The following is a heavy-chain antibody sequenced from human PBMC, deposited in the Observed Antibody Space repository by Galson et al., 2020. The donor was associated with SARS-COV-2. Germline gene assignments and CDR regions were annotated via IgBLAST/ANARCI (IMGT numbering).Heavy chain of an antibody. CDR1: GESFTDFY. J-gene: IGHJ4*02. D-gene: IGHD1-26*01. CDR2: INHSGIT. Sequence: SQTLSLTCAVSGESFTDFYWSWIRQSPGRGLEWIGEINHSGITNYNPSLKSRFTMSVDTSKRQFSLKLNSVTAADTAVYYCARGQQTELLTPFDFWGQGTLVTVSS. CDR3: ARGQQTELLTPFDF. V-gene: IGHV4-34*10.